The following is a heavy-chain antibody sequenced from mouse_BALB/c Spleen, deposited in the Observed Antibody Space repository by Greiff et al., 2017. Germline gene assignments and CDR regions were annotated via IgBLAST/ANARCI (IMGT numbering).Heavy chain of an antibody. Sequence: EVKLVESGPGLVKPSQSLSLTCTVTGYSITSDYAWNWIRQFPGNKLEWMGYISYSGSTSYNPSLKSRISITRDTSKNQFFLQLNSVTTEDTATYYCAKGFYGGGFAYWGQGTLVTVSA. V-gene: IGHV3-2*02. CDR3: AKGFYGGGFAY. J-gene: IGHJ3*01. D-gene: IGHD1-2*01. CDR2: ISYSGST. CDR1: GYSITSDYA.